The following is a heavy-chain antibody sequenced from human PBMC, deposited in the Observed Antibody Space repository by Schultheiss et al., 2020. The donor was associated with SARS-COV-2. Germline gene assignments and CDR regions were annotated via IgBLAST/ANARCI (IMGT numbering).Heavy chain of an antibody. CDR1: GFTFSNAW. J-gene: IGHJ4*02. CDR2: IKSKTDGGTT. D-gene: IGHD5-18*01. Sequence: GESLKISCAASGFTFSNAWMSWVRQAPGKGLEWVGRIKSKTDGGTTDYAAPVKGRFTISRDDSKNTLYLQMNSLRAEDTAVYYCATGDTAMGYFDYWGQGTLVTVSS. V-gene: IGHV3-15*01. CDR3: ATGDTAMGYFDY.